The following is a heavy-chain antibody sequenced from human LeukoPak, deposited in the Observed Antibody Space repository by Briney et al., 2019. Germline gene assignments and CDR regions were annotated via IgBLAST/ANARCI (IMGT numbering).Heavy chain of an antibody. CDR3: GRVRTGNTGSPEYFED. CDR1: GGSISSYY. J-gene: IGHJ1*01. V-gene: IGHV4-59*01. CDR2: LFYSGNT. D-gene: IGHD5-12*01. Sequence: SETLSLTCTVSGGSISSYYWSWIRQPPGKGLEWIGYLFYSGNTKSNPSLKSRVTISTDTSKNQFSLRLKSVTAADTAVYFCGRVRTGNTGSPEYFEDWGQGTLVTASS.